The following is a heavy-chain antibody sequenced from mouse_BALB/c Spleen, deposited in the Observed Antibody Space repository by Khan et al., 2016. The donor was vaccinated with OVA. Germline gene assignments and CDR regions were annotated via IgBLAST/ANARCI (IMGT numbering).Heavy chain of an antibody. D-gene: IGHD1-1*01. CDR3: ARVYGGEFDY. CDR1: GYSIASYYA. Sequence: EVQLQESGPGLVKPSPSLSLTCTVTGYSIASYYAWNWIRQFPGNKLEWMGFISYSDNTNYNPSLKNRTSITRDKSKNQFFLQLSSLTSEDTAREYCARVYGGEFDYWGQGTTLTVS. CDR2: ISYSDNT. J-gene: IGHJ2*01. V-gene: IGHV3-2*02.